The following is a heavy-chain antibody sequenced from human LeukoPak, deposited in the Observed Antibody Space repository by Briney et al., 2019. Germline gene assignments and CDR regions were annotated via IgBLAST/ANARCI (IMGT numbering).Heavy chain of an antibody. D-gene: IGHD2-2*01. CDR2: IRYDGSNK. J-gene: IGHJ4*02. Sequence: EGSLRLSCAASGFTFSSYGMHWVRQAPGKGLEWVAFIRYDGSNKYYADSVKGRFTISRDNSKNTLYLQMNSLRAEDTAVYYCANSIYNCSSTSCYAHFDYWGQGTLVTVSS. CDR1: GFTFSSYG. CDR3: ANSIYNCSSTSCYAHFDY. V-gene: IGHV3-30*02.